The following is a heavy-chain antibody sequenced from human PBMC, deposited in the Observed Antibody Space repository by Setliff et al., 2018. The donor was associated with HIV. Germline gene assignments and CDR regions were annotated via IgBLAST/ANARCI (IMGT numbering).Heavy chain of an antibody. J-gene: IGHJ4*02. Sequence: EASVKVSCKAAGYTLTNYHMHWVRQAPGQGLEWMGVINPSGGITTSAQKFLGRVTMTKDTSTSTVYMEVSNLKSEDTAVYYCASAPLTTVTTGPRYYLDSWGQGTLVTVSS. CDR3: ASAPLTTVTTGPRYYLDS. D-gene: IGHD4-17*01. CDR1: GYTLTNYH. V-gene: IGHV1-46*01. CDR2: INPSGGIT.